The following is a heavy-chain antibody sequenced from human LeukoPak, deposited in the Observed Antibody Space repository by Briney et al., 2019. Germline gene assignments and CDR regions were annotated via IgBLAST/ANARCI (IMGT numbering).Heavy chain of an antibody. CDR3: ARSGRGVDSFYFYMDV. V-gene: IGHV3-48*04. CDR1: GFTFVSHG. CDR2: ISPGSTTI. Sequence: PGGSLRLSCAASGFTFVSHGMIWVRQAPGKGLEWLSYISPGSTTINSADSVKGRFTISRDNAKNSLYLQMNSLRAEDTAVYYCARSGRGVDSFYFYMDVWGKGTTVTVSS. J-gene: IGHJ6*03. D-gene: IGHD3-10*01.